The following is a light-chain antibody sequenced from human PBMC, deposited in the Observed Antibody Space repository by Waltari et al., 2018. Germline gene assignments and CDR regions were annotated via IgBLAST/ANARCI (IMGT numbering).Light chain of an antibody. CDR3: KSWAPGINWV. Sequence: QFVLTQPPSASASLGASVRLTCTLSSGHSDYTIAWHQQQPQKGPRYLLKIDSDGRHDKRGGLPDLFSSSSSGARRYLTISSRRSEEEADYYCKSWAPGINWVFGGGTKLTV. CDR2: IDSDGRH. J-gene: IGLJ3*02. V-gene: IGLV4-69*01. CDR1: SGHSDYT.